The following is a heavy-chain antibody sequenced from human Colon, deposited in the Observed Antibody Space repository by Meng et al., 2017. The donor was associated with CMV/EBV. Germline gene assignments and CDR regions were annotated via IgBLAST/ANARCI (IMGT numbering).Heavy chain of an antibody. Sequence: GESLKISCAGSGFIFSDHYIDWVRQAPGKGLEWVGRAGNKASRYTTEYAASVTGRFTFSRDDSENSMYLQMNSLKSEDTVVYYCTKGYSGLDIYAFDVWGPGTMVTVSS. CDR1: GFIFSDHY. CDR3: TKGYSGLDIYAFDV. CDR2: AGNKASRYTT. V-gene: IGHV3-72*01. D-gene: IGHD1-26*01. J-gene: IGHJ3*01.